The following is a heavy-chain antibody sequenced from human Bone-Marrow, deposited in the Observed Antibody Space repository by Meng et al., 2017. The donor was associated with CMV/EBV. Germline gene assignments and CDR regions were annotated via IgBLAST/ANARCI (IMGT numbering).Heavy chain of an antibody. CDR1: GYTFTGYY. CDR2: INPNSGGT. J-gene: IGHJ4*02. D-gene: IGHD6-6*01. V-gene: IGHV1-2*02. CDR3: ARDERGSSSEFDY. Sequence: ASVKVSCKASGYTFTGYYMHWVRQAPGQGLEWMGWINPNSGGTNYARKFQGRVTMTRDTSISTAYMELSRLRSDDTAVYYCARDERGSSSEFDYWGQGTLVTVSS.